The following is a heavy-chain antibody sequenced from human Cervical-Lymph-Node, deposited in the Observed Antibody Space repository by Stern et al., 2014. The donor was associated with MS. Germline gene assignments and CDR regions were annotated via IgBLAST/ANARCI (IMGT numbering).Heavy chain of an antibody. V-gene: IGHV5-51*03. CDR2: VYPDDSDS. CDR1: GYTFARYW. CDR3: ARVRCSDGGCYSLDAFDV. Sequence: VQLVQSGAEVKRPGESLKISCKGSGYTFARYWIAWVRQMPGKGLDWMGVVYPDDSDSRYSPSLQGQVTISADKSISTAYLQWSSLKASDTAMYYCARVRCSDGGCYSLDAFDVWGQGTVVTVSS. D-gene: IGHD2-15*01. J-gene: IGHJ3*01.